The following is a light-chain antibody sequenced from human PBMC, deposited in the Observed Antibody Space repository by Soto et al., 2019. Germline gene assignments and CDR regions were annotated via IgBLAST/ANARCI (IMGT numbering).Light chain of an antibody. J-gene: IGLJ3*02. V-gene: IGLV2-8*01. CDR3: SSSAGIYHYLV. Sequence: QSALAQPASVSGSPGQSITISCAGTMRDVGAYNLVSWYQQHPGRAPQLIIYEVNKRPSGVPDRFSGSKSGYTASLTVSGLQTEDEAFYYCSSSAGIYHYLVFGGGTQLTVL. CDR2: EVN. CDR1: MRDVGAYNL.